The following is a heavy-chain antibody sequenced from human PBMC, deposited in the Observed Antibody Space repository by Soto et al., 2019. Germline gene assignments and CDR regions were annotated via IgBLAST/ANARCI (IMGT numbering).Heavy chain of an antibody. V-gene: IGHV3-23*01. CDR2: ITNSGGDT. D-gene: IGHD3-10*01. J-gene: IGHJ4*02. CDR1: GFTFSNYA. CDR3: ARSSGESYPGSRVFDF. Sequence: PGGSLRLSCAASGFTFSNYAMTWVRQAPGEGLEWVAVITNSGGDTLHADSVKGRFTIFRDNSKNMLYLQMISLRVEDTATYYCARSSGESYPGSRVFDFWGQGTRVTVSS.